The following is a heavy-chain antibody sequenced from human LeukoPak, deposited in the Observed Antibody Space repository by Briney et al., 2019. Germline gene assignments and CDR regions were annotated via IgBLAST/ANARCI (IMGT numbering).Heavy chain of an antibody. CDR1: GFTFSSYG. CDR3: ANFVTTDY. J-gene: IGHJ4*02. Sequence: PGGSLRLSRAASGFTFSSYGMHWVRQAPGKGLEWVAVISYDGSNKYYADSVKGRFTISRDNSKNTLYLQMNSLRAEDTAVYYCANFVTTDYWGQGTLVTVSS. CDR2: ISYDGSNK. D-gene: IGHD1-1*01. V-gene: IGHV3-30*18.